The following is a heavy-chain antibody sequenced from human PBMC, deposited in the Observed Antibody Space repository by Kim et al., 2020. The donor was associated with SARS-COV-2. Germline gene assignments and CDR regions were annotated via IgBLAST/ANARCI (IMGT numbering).Heavy chain of an antibody. V-gene: IGHV1-18*01. J-gene: IGHJ6*02. CDR2: ISAYNGNT. D-gene: IGHD6-13*01. CDR3: AREVDSISWSNYYYYYGMDV. Sequence: ASVKVSCKASGYTFTSYGISWVRQAPGQGLEWMGWISAYNGNTNYAQKLQGRVTMTTDTSTSTAYMELRSLRSDDTAVYYCAREVDSISWSNYYYYYGMDVWGQGTTVTVSS. CDR1: GYTFTSYG.